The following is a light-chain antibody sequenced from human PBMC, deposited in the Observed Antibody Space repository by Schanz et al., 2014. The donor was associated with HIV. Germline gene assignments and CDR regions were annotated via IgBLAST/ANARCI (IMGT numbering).Light chain of an antibody. CDR1: QSVSGNF. J-gene: IGKJ1*01. Sequence: EIVLTQSPGILSLSPGERATLSCGASQSVSGNFLAWYQQKAGQAPRLLIFGASNRATGIPDRFSGTGSGTHFTLTISTLVPEDFAVYFCQHYGTSPATFGQGTRVEI. V-gene: IGKV3-20*01. CDR2: GAS. CDR3: QHYGTSPAT.